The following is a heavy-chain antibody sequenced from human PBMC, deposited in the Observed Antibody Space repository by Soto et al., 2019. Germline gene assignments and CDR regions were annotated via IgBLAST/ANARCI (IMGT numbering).Heavy chain of an antibody. CDR3: ARAGVKVVTAGYFDY. CDR1: GGSISSGGYC. CDR2: IYHSGST. J-gene: IGHJ4*02. V-gene: IGHV4-30-2*01. D-gene: IGHD2-21*02. Sequence: PSETLSLTWAVSGGSISSGGYCWSWIRQPPGKGLEWIGYIYHSGSTYYNPSLKSRVTISVDRSKNQFSLKLSSVTAADTAVYYCARAGVKVVTAGYFDYWGQGTLVTVSS.